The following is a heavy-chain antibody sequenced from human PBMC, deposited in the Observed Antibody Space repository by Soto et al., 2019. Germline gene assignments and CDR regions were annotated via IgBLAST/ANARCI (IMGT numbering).Heavy chain of an antibody. CDR2: INHSGST. CDR1: GGSFSGYY. Sequence: SETLSLTCAVYGGSFSGYYWSWIRQPPGKGLEWIGEINHSGSTNYNPSLKSRVTISVDTSKNQFSLKLSSVTAADTAVYYCARGPRYPPQYCSGGSCSKAPGYFDYWGQGTLVTVSS. J-gene: IGHJ4*02. D-gene: IGHD2-15*01. CDR3: ARGPRYPPQYCSGGSCSKAPGYFDY. V-gene: IGHV4-34*01.